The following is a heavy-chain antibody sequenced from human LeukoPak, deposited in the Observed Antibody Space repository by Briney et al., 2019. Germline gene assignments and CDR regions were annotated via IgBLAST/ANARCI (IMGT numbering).Heavy chain of an antibody. D-gene: IGHD2-15*01. CDR3: ARDLRTWLAVVAFDI. CDR1: GFTFSGYA. Sequence: GGSLRLSCAASGFTFSGYAMTWVRQGPGKGLEWVSIISGSGGSTYYADSVKGRFTISRDSAKNSLYLQMNSLRAEDTAVYYCARDLRTWLAVVAFDIWGQGTMVTVSS. CDR2: ISGSGGST. V-gene: IGHV3-23*01. J-gene: IGHJ3*02.